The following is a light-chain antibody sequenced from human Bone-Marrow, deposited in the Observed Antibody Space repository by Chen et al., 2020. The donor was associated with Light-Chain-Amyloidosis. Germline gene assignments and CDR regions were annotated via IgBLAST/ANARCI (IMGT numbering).Light chain of an antibody. CDR3: GTWDNRLSAVI. V-gene: IGLV1-51*01. CDR1: SSNIGKDF. J-gene: IGLJ2*01. Sequence: QSVLTQPPSVPAAPGQTVTISCSGSSSNIGKDFVTWYRQVPGASPRVVIFDNETRPSGIPDRFSGSKSAASATLGISGLQTGDEADYYCGTWDNRLSAVIFGGGTRVTVL. CDR2: DNE.